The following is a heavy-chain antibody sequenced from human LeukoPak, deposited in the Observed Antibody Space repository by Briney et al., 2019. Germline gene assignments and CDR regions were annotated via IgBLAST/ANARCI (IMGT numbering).Heavy chain of an antibody. CDR1: GGFISSGGYS. Sequence: PSQTLSLTCAVSGGFISSGGYSWSWIRQPPGKGLEWIGYIYHSGSTYYNPSLKSRVTISVDRSKNQFSLKLSSVTAADTAVYYCARSYGSGTDAFDIWGQGTMVTVSS. D-gene: IGHD3-10*01. CDR2: IYHSGST. V-gene: IGHV4-30-2*01. CDR3: ARSYGSGTDAFDI. J-gene: IGHJ3*02.